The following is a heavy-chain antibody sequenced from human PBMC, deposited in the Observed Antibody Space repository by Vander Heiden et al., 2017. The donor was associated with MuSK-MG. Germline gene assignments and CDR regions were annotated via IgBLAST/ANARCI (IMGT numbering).Heavy chain of an antibody. Sequence: EVQLVESGGGLVHPGGSLRLSCAASRFTFSSYAMSWVRQAPGKGLEWVSTISGTAGSTFYADSVKGRFTISRDNSKNTLYPQMNSLRAEDTAVYYCAKDSMVGNYYGSGSYFDYWGQGTLVTVSS. CDR1: RFTFSSYA. D-gene: IGHD3-10*01. J-gene: IGHJ4*02. CDR3: AKDSMVGNYYGSGSYFDY. V-gene: IGHV3-23*04. CDR2: ISGTAGST.